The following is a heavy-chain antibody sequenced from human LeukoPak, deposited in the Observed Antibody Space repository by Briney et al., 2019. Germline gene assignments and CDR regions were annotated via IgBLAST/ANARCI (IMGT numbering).Heavy chain of an antibody. Sequence: GGSLRLSCAASGFTFSGYAMHWVRQSLGKGLEWVAVMSYDGFNKYYADSVKGRFTISRDNSKNTLYLQMNSLRAEDTAVYYCAKTKGYSYGYYFDYWGQETLVTVSS. CDR1: GFTFSGYA. V-gene: IGHV3-30*18. CDR2: MSYDGFNK. J-gene: IGHJ4*02. D-gene: IGHD5-18*01. CDR3: AKTKGYSYGYYFDY.